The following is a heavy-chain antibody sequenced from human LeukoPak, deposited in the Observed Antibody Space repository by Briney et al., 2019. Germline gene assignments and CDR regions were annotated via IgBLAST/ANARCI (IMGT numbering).Heavy chain of an antibody. J-gene: IGHJ4*02. D-gene: IGHD6-13*01. Sequence: GGSLRLSCAASGFTFSGYSMNWVRQAPGKGLEWVSYISGSSSHIYFVDSVKGRFTISRDNTKNSLFLQMNSLRAEDTAVYYCARVQRAADGTCFDYWGQGTLVSVSS. CDR1: GFTFSGYS. V-gene: IGHV3-48*01. CDR3: ARVQRAADGTCFDY. CDR2: ISGSSSHI.